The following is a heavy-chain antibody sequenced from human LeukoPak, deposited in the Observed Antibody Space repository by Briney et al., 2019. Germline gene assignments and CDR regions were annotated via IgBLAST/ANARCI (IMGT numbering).Heavy chain of an antibody. J-gene: IGHJ3*02. CDR1: GFTFSSHG. CDR2: ISGSGDNT. D-gene: IGHD1-14*01. Sequence: PGGSLRLSCAASGFTFSSHGMSWVRQAPGKGLEWVSTISGSGDNTYYADSVKGRFTISRDNSKNTLYLQMNSLRAEDTAVYYCAKASGDSGAYAFDIWGQGTMVTVSS. V-gene: IGHV3-23*01. CDR3: AKASGDSGAYAFDI.